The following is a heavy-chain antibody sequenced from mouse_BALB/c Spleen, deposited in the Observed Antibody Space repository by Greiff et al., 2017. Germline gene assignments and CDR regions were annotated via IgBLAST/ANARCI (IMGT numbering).Heavy chain of an antibody. V-gene: IGHV1-9*01. D-gene: IGHD1-1*01. CDR3: VRGDGSSSYYAMDY. CDR2: ILPGSGST. J-gene: IGHJ4*01. CDR1: GYTFSSYW. Sequence: QVQLKQSGAELMKPGASVKISCKATGYTFSSYWIEWVKQRPGHGLEWIGEILPGSGSTNYNEKFKGKATFTADTSSNTAYMQLSSLTSEDSAVYYCVRGDGSSSYYAMDYWGQGTSVTVSS.